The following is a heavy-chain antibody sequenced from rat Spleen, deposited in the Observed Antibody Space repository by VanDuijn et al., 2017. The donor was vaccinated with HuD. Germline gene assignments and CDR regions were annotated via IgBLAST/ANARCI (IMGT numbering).Heavy chain of an antibody. CDR3: VRDRYNWYFDF. J-gene: IGHJ1*01. Sequence: QVQLMESGPGLVQPSETLSLTCTVSGFSLTNYSVHWVRQSPGKGLEWVGRIQSGGSTDYNSALKSRLSISRDTSKSQVFLKMNSPQTEDTATYYCVRDRYNWYFDFWGPGIMVTVSS. V-gene: IGHV2-45*01. CDR1: GFSLTNYS. CDR2: IQSGGST.